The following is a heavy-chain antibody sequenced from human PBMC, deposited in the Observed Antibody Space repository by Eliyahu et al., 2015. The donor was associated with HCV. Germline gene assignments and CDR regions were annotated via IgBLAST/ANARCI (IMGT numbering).Heavy chain of an antibody. J-gene: IGHJ4*02. CDR3: ASHQPPYYYDSSGYAPALDY. V-gene: IGHV3-7*01. CDR2: IKQDGSEK. D-gene: IGHD3-22*01. Sequence: EVQLVESGGGLVQPGGSLRLSXAASGFTFSSXGMSWVRQAPGKGLEWVANIKQDGSEKYYVDSVKGRFTISRDNAKNSLYLQMNSLRAEDTAVYYCASHQPPYYYDSSGYAPALDYWGQGTLVTVSS. CDR1: GFTFSSXG.